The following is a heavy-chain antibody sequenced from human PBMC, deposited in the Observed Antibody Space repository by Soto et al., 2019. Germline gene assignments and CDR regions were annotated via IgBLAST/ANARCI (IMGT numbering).Heavy chain of an antibody. V-gene: IGHV1-24*01. J-gene: IGHJ3*02. CDR2: FDPEDGET. Sequence: ASVKVSCKVSGYTLTELSMHWVRQAPGKGLEWMGGFDPEDGETIYAQKFQGRVTMTEDTSTDTAYMELSSLRSEDTAVYYCATDRQQLEAFDIWGPGTMVTVSS. D-gene: IGHD6-13*01. CDR3: ATDRQQLEAFDI. CDR1: GYTLTELS.